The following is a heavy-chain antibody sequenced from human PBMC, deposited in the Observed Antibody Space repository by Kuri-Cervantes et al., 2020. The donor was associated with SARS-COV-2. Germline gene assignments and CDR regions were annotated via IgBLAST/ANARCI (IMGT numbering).Heavy chain of an antibody. D-gene: IGHD3-3*01. J-gene: IGHJ4*02. CDR1: GYTFTGYY. CDR3: ARGAEYYDFWSGYYGGYFDY. CDR2: INPNSGGT. Sequence: ASVKVSCKASGYTFTGYYMHWVRQAPGQGLEWMGWINPNSGGTNYAQKFQGRVTMTRATSISTAYMELSRLRSEDTAVYYCARGAEYYDFWSGYYGGYFDYWGQGTLVTVSS. V-gene: IGHV1-2*02.